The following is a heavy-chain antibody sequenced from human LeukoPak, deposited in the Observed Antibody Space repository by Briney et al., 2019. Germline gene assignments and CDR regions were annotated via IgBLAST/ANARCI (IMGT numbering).Heavy chain of an antibody. J-gene: IGHJ4*02. CDR3: ARGVGATHFDY. CDR1: GGSISDYN. CDR2: SNYIGIT. Sequence: SETLSLTCSVSGGSISDYNWTWIRQAPGKGLEWIGYSNYIGITNYNPSLESRVTISVDTSKNQFSLKVTSVTAADTAVYYCARGVGATHFDYWGQGTLVTVSS. D-gene: IGHD1-26*01. V-gene: IGHV4-59*01.